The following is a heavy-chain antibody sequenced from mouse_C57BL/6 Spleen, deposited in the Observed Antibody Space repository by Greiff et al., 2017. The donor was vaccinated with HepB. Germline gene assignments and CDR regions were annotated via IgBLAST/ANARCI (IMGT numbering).Heavy chain of an antibody. CDR3: ARRGITTVVPNGYFDV. D-gene: IGHD1-1*01. V-gene: IGHV1-81*01. Sequence: VQLQQSGAELARPGASVKLSCKASGYTFTSYGISWVKQRTGQGLEWIGEIYPRSGNTYYNEKFKGKATLTADKSSSTAYMELRSLTSEDSAVYFWARRGITTVVPNGYFDVWGTGTTVTVSS. CDR1: GYTFTSYG. J-gene: IGHJ1*03. CDR2: IYPRSGNT.